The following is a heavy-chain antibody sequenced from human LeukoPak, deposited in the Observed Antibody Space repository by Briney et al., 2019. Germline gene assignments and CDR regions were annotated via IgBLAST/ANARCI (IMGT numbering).Heavy chain of an antibody. J-gene: IGHJ4*02. CDR3: ARGFLFDY. CDR1: GGSISSYC. Sequence: SETLSHTCTVSGGSISSYCWSWIRQPPGKGLEWIGYIYYSGSTNYNPSLKSRVTISVDTSKNQFSLKLSSVTAADTAVYYCARGFLFDYWGQGALVTVSS. CDR2: IYYSGST. D-gene: IGHD2-21*01. V-gene: IGHV4-59*01.